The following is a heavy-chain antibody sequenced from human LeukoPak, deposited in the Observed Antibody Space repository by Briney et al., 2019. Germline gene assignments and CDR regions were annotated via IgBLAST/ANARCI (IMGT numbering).Heavy chain of an antibody. CDR1: GFIFSSYT. J-gene: IGHJ6*02. D-gene: IGHD6-13*01. CDR3: ARDGSSSWYSMDV. CDR2: ISSSGSDI. Sequence: PGGSLRLSCAASGFIFSSYTMNWVRQAPGRGLEWVSSISSSGSDIYYADSVKGRFTISRDNARNSLYLQMSSLRAEDTAVYYCARDGSSSWYSMDVWGQGTTVTVSS. V-gene: IGHV3-21*01.